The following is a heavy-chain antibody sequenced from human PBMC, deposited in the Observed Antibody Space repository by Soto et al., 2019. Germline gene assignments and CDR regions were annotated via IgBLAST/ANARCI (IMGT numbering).Heavy chain of an antibody. Sequence: QVQLVESGRGVVQPGRSLRLSCAASGFTFSSYGMHWVRQAPGKGLEWVAVIWYDGSNKYYADSVKGRFTISRDNSKNTLYLQMNSLRAEDTAVYYCARVYGYYYDSSGYLLYWGQGTLVTVSS. CDR1: GFTFSSYG. V-gene: IGHV3-33*01. CDR3: ARVYGYYYDSSGYLLY. CDR2: IWYDGSNK. J-gene: IGHJ4*02. D-gene: IGHD3-22*01.